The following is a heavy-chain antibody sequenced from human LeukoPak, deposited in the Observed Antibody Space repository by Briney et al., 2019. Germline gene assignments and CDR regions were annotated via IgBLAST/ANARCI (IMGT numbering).Heavy chain of an antibody. Sequence: GGSLRPSCAASGFTFSSYSMNWVRQAPGKGLEWVSYISSSSSTIYYADSVKGRFTISRDNAKNSLYLQMNSLRAEDTAVYYCARESSGYSYWGQGTLVTVSS. CDR3: ARESSGYSY. J-gene: IGHJ4*02. CDR1: GFTFSSYS. V-gene: IGHV3-48*01. D-gene: IGHD3-22*01. CDR2: ISSSSSTI.